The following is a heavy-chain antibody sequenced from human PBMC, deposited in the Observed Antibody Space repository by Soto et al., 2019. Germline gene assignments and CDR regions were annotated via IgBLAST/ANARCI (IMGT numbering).Heavy chain of an antibody. CDR2: TYYRSKWYN. J-gene: IGHJ5*02. CDR3: ARDMDIVVVPAAMSGP. Sequence: SQTLSLTCAISGDSVSSNSAAWNWLRQSPSRGLEWLGRTYYRSKWYNDYAVSVKSRITINPDTSKNQFSLQLNSVTPEDTAVYYCARDMDIVVVPAAMSGPWGQGTLVTVSS. V-gene: IGHV6-1*01. D-gene: IGHD2-2*03. CDR1: GDSVSSNSAA.